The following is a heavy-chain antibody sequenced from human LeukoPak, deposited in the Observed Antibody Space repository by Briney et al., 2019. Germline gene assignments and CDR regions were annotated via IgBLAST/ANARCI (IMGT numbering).Heavy chain of an antibody. V-gene: IGHV4-39*07. D-gene: IGHD2-15*01. J-gene: IGHJ3*02. Sequence: PSETLSLTCTVSGGSISSSSYYWGWIRQPPGKGLEWIGSIYYSGSTYYNPSLKSRVTISVDTSKNQFSLKLSSVTAADTAVYYCARVHRRWELLAGVFDIWGQGTVVTVSS. CDR3: ARVHRRWELLAGVFDI. CDR1: GGSISSSSYY. CDR2: IYYSGST.